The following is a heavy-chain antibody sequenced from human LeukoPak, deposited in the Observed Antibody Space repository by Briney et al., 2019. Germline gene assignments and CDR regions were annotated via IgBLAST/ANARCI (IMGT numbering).Heavy chain of an antibody. Sequence: PGRSLRLSCAASGFSFSSYGMHWVRQAPGKGLEWVAFIRHDGSYQQYADSVKGRFTVSRDNSKDTVYLQMNSLRTEDTAAYYCAKNRDSSDYPRDFDYWGQGTLVTVSS. CDR3: AKNRDSSDYPRDFDY. V-gene: IGHV3-30*02. CDR1: GFSFSSYG. CDR2: IRHDGSYQ. D-gene: IGHD3-22*01. J-gene: IGHJ4*02.